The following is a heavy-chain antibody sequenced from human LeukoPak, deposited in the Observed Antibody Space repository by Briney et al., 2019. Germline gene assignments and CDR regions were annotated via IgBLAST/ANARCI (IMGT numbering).Heavy chain of an antibody. CDR1: GYTFTSYG. Sequence: ASVKVSCKASGYTFTSYGISWVRQAPGQGLEWMGWINAYNGNTNYAQKLQGRVTMTTDTSTSTAYMELRRLRSDDTAVYYCARGPHPTVTTGYFDYWGQGTLVTVSS. J-gene: IGHJ4*02. CDR2: INAYNGNT. CDR3: ARGPHPTVTTGYFDY. D-gene: IGHD4-17*01. V-gene: IGHV1-18*01.